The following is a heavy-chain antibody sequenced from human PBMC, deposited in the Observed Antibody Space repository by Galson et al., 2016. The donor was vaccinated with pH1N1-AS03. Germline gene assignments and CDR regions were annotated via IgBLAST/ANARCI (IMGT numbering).Heavy chain of an antibody. J-gene: IGHJ4*02. CDR1: GDSISDGFFY. Sequence: TLSLTCTVSGDSISDGFFYWTWIRQPAGKGLEWIGRIYPSGNPKYNPSLKSRVSISVDTSKNQFSLQLKSVPAGDTAVYFCARGHVDTTLAVDCWGQGTPVTVSS. D-gene: IGHD5-18*01. CDR2: IYPSGNP. V-gene: IGHV4-61*02. CDR3: ARGHVDTTLAVDC.